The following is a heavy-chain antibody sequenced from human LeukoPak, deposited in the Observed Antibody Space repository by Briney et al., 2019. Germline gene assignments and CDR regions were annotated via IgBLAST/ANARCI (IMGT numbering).Heavy chain of an antibody. V-gene: IGHV1-8*01. Sequence: ASVKVSCKASGYTFTSYGISWVRQATGQGLEWMGWMNPNSGNTGYAQKFQGRVTMTRNTSISTAYMELSSLRSEDTAVYYCARAPGLVSYYDSSGYYYSGDFDYWGQGTLVTVSS. CDR3: ARAPGLVSYYDSSGYYYSGDFDY. D-gene: IGHD3-22*01. CDR1: GYTFTSYG. J-gene: IGHJ4*02. CDR2: MNPNSGNT.